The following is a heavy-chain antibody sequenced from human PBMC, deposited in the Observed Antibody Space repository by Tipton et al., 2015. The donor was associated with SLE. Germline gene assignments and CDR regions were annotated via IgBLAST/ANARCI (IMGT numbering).Heavy chain of an antibody. CDR1: GGSITNHS. CDR2: IHYSGTT. Sequence: TLSLTCTVSGGSITNHSWNWIRQPPGKGLEWIGYIHYSGTTHDNPSLKSRITMSVDTSKNQFSLRLTSVTAADTAVYYCARTLGAIAHTVDDAFDIWGQGKMVTVSS. J-gene: IGHJ3*02. V-gene: IGHV4-59*11. D-gene: IGHD1-26*01. CDR3: ARTLGAIAHTVDDAFDI.